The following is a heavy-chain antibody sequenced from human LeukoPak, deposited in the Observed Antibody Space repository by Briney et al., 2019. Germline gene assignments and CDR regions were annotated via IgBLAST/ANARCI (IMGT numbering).Heavy chain of an antibody. J-gene: IGHJ6*03. CDR1: GFTFSDYY. V-gene: IGHV3-11*01. CDR3: ARACVEAARQGKYYYYMDV. Sequence: GGSLRLSCAASGFTFSDYYMSWIRQAPGKGLEWVSYISSSGSTIYYADSVKGRFTISRDNAKNSLYLQMNSLRAEDTAVYYCARACVEAARQGKYYYYMDVRGKGTTVTVSS. CDR2: ISSSGSTI. D-gene: IGHD6-6*01.